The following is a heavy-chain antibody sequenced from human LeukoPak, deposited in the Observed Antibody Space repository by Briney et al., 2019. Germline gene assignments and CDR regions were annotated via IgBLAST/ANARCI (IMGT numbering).Heavy chain of an antibody. V-gene: IGHV4-59*08. CDR3: ARLLPFYGNIRYGLDV. Sequence: PSETLSLTCTVAGGSMRSYYWSWIRQPPGKGLELIGYIYYSGSTNYNPSFKSRVSISVDMSKNQFSLKLSSVTAADTAVYYCARLLPFYGNIRYGLDVWGQGTTVTVSS. J-gene: IGHJ6*02. CDR1: GGSMRSYY. CDR2: IYYSGST. D-gene: IGHD4-11*01.